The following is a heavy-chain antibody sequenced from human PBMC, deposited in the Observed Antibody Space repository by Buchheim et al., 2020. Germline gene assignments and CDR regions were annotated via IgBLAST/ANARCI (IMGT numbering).Heavy chain of an antibody. Sequence: EVQLVESGGGLVKPGGSLRLSCAASGFTINNAWMTWVRQAPGKGLEWVGRIKSKTDGGTTDYAAPVIGRFSFSRDDSKNTLYLQMNSLKTEDTAVYYCITRPAGGRYFDRLLDWGQGTL. V-gene: IGHV3-15*01. CDR1: GFTINNAW. D-gene: IGHD3-9*01. CDR2: IKSKTDGGTT. J-gene: IGHJ4*02. CDR3: ITRPAGGRYFDRLLD.